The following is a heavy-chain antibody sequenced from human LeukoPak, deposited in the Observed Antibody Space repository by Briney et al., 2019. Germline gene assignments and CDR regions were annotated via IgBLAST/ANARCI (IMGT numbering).Heavy chain of an antibody. CDR3: AKTGYSSSWYDAFDI. D-gene: IGHD6-13*01. Sequence: GGSLRLSCAASGFTFSNYAMSWFRQAPGKGLEWVSVISGSGGRTYYADSVRGRFTISRDKSRNTLYLQMNSLRAEDTAVYYCAKTGYSSSWYDAFDIWGQGTMVTVSS. CDR1: GFTFSNYA. CDR2: ISGSGGRT. V-gene: IGHV3-23*01. J-gene: IGHJ3*02.